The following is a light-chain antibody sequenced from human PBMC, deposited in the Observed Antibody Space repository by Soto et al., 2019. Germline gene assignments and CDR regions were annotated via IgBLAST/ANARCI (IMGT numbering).Light chain of an antibody. Sequence: QSVLTQPPSASGTPGQRVTISCSGSSSNIGSETVNWYQQVPGTAPKLLIYANNQRPSGVPDRFSVSKSGTSASLAIGGLQSEDEADYYCAAWDESLKGWVFGGGTKLTVL. CDR3: AAWDESLKGWV. V-gene: IGLV1-44*01. CDR2: ANN. CDR1: SSNIGSET. J-gene: IGLJ3*02.